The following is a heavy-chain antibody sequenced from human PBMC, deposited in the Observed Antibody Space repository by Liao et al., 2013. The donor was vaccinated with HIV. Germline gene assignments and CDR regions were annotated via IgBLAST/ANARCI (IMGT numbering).Heavy chain of an antibody. V-gene: IGHV4-61*02. CDR1: GGSISSSSYQ. J-gene: IGHJ6*03. Sequence: QVQLQESGPGLVKPSQTLSLTCTVSGGSISSSSYQWSWIRQPAGKGLEWIGRIYSGGNTNYNPSLKSRVTISTDGSRNQFSLELRSVTAADTAVYYCARVLYYFYYMDVWGEGTAVTVTS. CDR2: IYSGGNT. CDR3: ARVLYYFYYMDV.